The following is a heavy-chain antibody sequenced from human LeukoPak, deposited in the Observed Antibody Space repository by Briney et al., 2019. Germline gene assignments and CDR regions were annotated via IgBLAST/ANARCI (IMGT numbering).Heavy chain of an antibody. J-gene: IGHJ5*01. Sequence: GGSLRLSCAASGFTFSNYWMHWVCHAPRKGLVWVSRINSDGSGTTYADSVRGRFTISRDNAKNTLYLQVNSLRAEDTAVYYCARTEGTVAYDSWGQGTLVTVSS. CDR2: INSDGSGT. CDR1: GFTFSNYW. V-gene: IGHV3-74*01. D-gene: IGHD4-23*01. CDR3: ARTEGTVAYDS.